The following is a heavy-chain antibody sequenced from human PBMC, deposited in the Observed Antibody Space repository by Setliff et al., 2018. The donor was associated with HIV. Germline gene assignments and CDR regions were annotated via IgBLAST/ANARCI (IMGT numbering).Heavy chain of an antibody. CDR2: IYLSGST. V-gene: IGHV4-38-2*02. Sequence: PSETLSLTCGVSGYSISSGYSWGWIRQPPGKGLECIGVIYLSGSTYYNSSLKSRVTISIDTSKNQFSLKLRSVTAADTAVYFCARERSLGATTSAFDIWGQGTMVTVSS. J-gene: IGHJ3*02. CDR1: GYSISSGYS. CDR3: ARERSLGATTSAFDI. D-gene: IGHD1-26*01.